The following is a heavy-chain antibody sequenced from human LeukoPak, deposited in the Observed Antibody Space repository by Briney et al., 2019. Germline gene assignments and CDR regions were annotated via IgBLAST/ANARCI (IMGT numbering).Heavy chain of an antibody. CDR1: GFTFSSYA. D-gene: IGHD3-22*01. Sequence: GGSLRLSCAASGFTFSSYAMSWVRQSPGKGLEWVSAISGSGGNTFSADSVKGRCTISRDNSLQTLFLHMNSLRAEDTAVYYCARGMSATSGYLELEYWGQGALVTVST. V-gene: IGHV3-23*01. CDR2: ISGSGGNT. CDR3: ARGMSATSGYLELEY. J-gene: IGHJ4*02.